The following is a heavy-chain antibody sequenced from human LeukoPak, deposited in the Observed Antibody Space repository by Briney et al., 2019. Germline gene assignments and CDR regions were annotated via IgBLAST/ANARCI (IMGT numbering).Heavy chain of an antibody. CDR2: IYTSGST. Sequence: KPSETLSLTCTVSGGSISSYYWSWIRQPPGKGLEWIGLIYTSGSTYYNPSLKSRLTISLDTSKNQFSLKLGSVTAADTAVYYCAREFDLWGRGTLVTVSS. V-gene: IGHV4-4*08. CDR3: AREFDL. CDR1: GGSISSYY. J-gene: IGHJ2*01.